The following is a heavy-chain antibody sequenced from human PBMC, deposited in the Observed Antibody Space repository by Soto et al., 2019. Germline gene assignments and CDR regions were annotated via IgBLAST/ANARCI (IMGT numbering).Heavy chain of an antibody. CDR3: AREGAPARYSSADYFDY. CDR2: ISYDGSNK. V-gene: IGHV3-30-3*01. CDR1: GFTFSSYA. J-gene: IGHJ4*02. Sequence: PGGSLRLSCAASGFTFSSYAMHWVRQAPGKGLEWVAVISYDGSNKYYADSVKGRFTISRDNSKNTLYLQMNSLRAEDTAVYYCAREGAPARYSSADYFDYWGQGTLVTVSS. D-gene: IGHD5-18*01.